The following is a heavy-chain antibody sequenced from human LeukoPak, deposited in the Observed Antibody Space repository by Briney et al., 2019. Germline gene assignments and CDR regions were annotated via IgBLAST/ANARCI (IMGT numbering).Heavy chain of an antibody. Sequence: PGRSLRLSCAASGFTFDDYAIYWVRQAPGKGLEWVSGIDWNNDIIGYADSVRGRFTISRDNAKNSLYLQMNSLSAEDTALYYCAKGGYRRGWRYVDVWGQGTTVTVSS. CDR1: GFTFDDYA. D-gene: IGHD6-19*01. V-gene: IGHV3-9*01. CDR2: IDWNNDII. CDR3: AKGGYRRGWRYVDV. J-gene: IGHJ6*02.